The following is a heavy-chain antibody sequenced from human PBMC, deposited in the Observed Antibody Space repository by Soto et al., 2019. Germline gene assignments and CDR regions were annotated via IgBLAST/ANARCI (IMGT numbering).Heavy chain of an antibody. CDR1: GFSLSTSGVG. CDR2: IYWDDDK. V-gene: IGHV2-5*02. Sequence: QITLKESGPTLVKPTQTLTLTCTFSGFSLSTSGVGVGWIRQPPGKALEWLALIYWDDDKRYSPSLKSRLTITKDTSKNQVVLTMTNMDPVDTATYYCAHLPYVWGSYRPPGYFDYWGQGTLVTVSS. J-gene: IGHJ4*02. D-gene: IGHD3-16*02. CDR3: AHLPYVWGSYRPPGYFDY.